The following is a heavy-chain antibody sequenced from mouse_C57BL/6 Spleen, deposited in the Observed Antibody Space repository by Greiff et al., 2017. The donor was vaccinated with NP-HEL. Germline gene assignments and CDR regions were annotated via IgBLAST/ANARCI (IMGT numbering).Heavy chain of an antibody. V-gene: IGHV5-16*01. J-gene: IGHJ2*01. CDR2: INYDGSST. CDR3: ARMDYSNYFDY. D-gene: IGHD2-5*01. Sequence: EVKLMESEGGLVQPGSSMKLSCTASGFTFSDYYMAWVRQVPEKGLEWVANINYDGSSTYYLDSLKSRFIISRDNAKNILYLQMSSLKSEDTATYYCARMDYSNYFDYWGQGTTLTVSS. CDR1: GFTFSDYY.